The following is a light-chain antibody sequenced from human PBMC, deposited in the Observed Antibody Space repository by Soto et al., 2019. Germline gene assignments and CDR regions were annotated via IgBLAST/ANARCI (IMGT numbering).Light chain of an antibody. CDR1: QSVSNNY. CDR3: HQYSSSPRT. J-gene: IGKJ1*01. V-gene: IGKV3-20*01. Sequence: EVVLTQSPGTLSLSPGERATLSCRASQSVSNNYLAWYQQKPGQAPRLLIYGASTRATGVPDRFSGSGSGTXXXXXXXXXEPEDFVVFXXHQYSSSPRTFGQGTRVEVK. CDR2: GAS.